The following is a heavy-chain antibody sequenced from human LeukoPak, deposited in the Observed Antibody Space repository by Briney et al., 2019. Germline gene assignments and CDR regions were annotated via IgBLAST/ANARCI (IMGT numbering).Heavy chain of an antibody. Sequence: GGFLRLSCAASGFTFSSYGMNWVRQAPGKGLVWVSSISTSSSYIYYTDSVKGRFTISRDNAKNSLDLQMNSLRAEDTAVYYCARDSGNYLDAFDIWGQGTMVTVSS. J-gene: IGHJ3*02. CDR2: ISTSSSYI. CDR3: ARDSGNYLDAFDI. D-gene: IGHD1-26*01. CDR1: GFTFSSYG. V-gene: IGHV3-21*01.